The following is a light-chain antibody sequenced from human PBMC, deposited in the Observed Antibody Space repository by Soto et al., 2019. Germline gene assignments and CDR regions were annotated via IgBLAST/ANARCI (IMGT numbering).Light chain of an antibody. J-gene: IGKJ1*01. Sequence: DIRIPHSPSSLTASVGDRVTITCRASQSISSHLNWYQQKPGKAPKRLIYDASNLEGGVPSRFSGSGSGTDFTLTISRLQPDDFASYFCQQYASYWTFGQGTKV. CDR3: QQYASYWT. CDR2: DAS. V-gene: IGKV1-5*01. CDR1: QSISSH.